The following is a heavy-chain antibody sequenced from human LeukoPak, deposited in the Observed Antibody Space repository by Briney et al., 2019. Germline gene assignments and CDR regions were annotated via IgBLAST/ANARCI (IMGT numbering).Heavy chain of an antibody. CDR2: IYTSGST. CDR3: AREKWELRVFDY. CDR1: GGSISNYY. D-gene: IGHD1-26*01. V-gene: IGHV4-4*07. Sequence: SETLSLTCTVSGGSISNYYWSWIRQPAGKGLEWIGRIYTSGSTNYNPSLKSRVTISVDTSKNQFSLKLSSVTAADTAVYYCAREKWELRVFDYWGQGTLVTVSS. J-gene: IGHJ4*02.